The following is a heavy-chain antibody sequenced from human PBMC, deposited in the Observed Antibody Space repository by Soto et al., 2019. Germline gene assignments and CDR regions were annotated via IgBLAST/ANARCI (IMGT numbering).Heavy chain of an antibody. V-gene: IGHV4-34*01. D-gene: IGHD2-2*01. CDR2: INHSGST. CDR1: GGSFSGYY. CDR3: ATQTRSQKKNAFDD. J-gene: IGHJ3*01. Sequence: QVQLQQWGAGLLKPSETLSLTCAVYGGSFSGYYWSGIRQPPGKGLEWIGEINHSGSTNYNPSLMSRVAISGDTCNTQFSRRLRSVTAVDTTVYYCATQTRSQKKNAFDDWGEGTMVTVSS.